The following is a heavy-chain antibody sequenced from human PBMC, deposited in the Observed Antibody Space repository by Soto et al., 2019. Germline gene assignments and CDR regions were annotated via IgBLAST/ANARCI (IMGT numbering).Heavy chain of an antibody. J-gene: IGHJ4*02. CDR3: ARSLLQGDF. V-gene: IGHV1-46*01. CDR1: GYTFIHYY. Sequence: QVQLVQSGAEVKKPGASVKISCKASGYTFIHYYIHWVRQAPGQGLEWMAIINPNGGSTNYAQKFQGRVTVTSDTSTTTVSMELNSLESDDTAVYFCARSLLQGDFWGQGTLDNVSS. CDR2: INPNGGST. D-gene: IGHD2-21*01.